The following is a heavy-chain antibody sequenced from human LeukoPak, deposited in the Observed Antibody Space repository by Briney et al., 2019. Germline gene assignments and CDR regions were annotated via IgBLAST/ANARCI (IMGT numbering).Heavy chain of an antibody. J-gene: IGHJ4*02. CDR3: AKYRSSGSDGDY. CDR1: GFTFSS. Sequence: GGSLRLSCAASGFTFSSRQAPGKGLEWVSAISGSGGSTYYADSVKGRFTISRDNSMNTLYLQMNSLRAEDTAVYYCAKYRSSGSDGDYWGQGTLVTVSS. D-gene: IGHD1-26*01. CDR2: ISGSGGST. V-gene: IGHV3-23*01.